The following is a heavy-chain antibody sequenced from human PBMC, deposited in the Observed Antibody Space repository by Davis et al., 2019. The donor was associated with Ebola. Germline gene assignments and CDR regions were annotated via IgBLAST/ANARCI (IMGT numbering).Heavy chain of an antibody. CDR1: GYTLTELS. J-gene: IGHJ6*02. CDR2: FDPEDGKT. Sequence: AASVKVSCKVSGYTLTELSMHWVRQAPGEGLEWMGGFDPEDGKTIYAQKFQGRVTITADKSTSTAYMELSSLRSEDTAVYYCARRGYCSGGSCLRGYYYYGMDVWGRGTTVTVSS. CDR3: ARRGYCSGGSCLRGYYYYGMDV. V-gene: IGHV1-24*01. D-gene: IGHD2-15*01.